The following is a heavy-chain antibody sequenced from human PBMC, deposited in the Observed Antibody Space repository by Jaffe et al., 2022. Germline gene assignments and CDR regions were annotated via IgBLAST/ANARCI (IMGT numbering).Heavy chain of an antibody. D-gene: IGHD3-3*01. V-gene: IGHV3-74*01. J-gene: IGHJ4*02. CDR1: GFTFSSYW. Sequence: EVQLVESGGGLVQPGGSLRLSCAASGFTFSSYWMHWVRQAPGKGLVWVSRINSDGSSTSYADSVKGRFTISRDNAKNTLYLQMNSLRAEDTAVYYCRLTSDFWSGYYENNYFDYWGQGTLVTVSS. CDR3: RLTSDFWSGYYENNYFDY. CDR2: INSDGSST.